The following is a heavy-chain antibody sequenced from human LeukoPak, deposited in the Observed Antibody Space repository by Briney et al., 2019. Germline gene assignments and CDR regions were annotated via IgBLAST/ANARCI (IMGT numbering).Heavy chain of an antibody. Sequence: SETLSLTCTVPGGSISSNYWSWIRQPAGKGLEWIGRVYTSGSTSYNPSLKSRVTMSVDTSKNQFSLKLSSVTAADAAVYYCAREGSSWYQAGYYYYYYMDVWGKGTTVTVSS. D-gene: IGHD6-13*01. J-gene: IGHJ6*03. CDR3: AREGSSWYQAGYYYYYYMDV. CDR1: GGSISSNY. V-gene: IGHV4-4*07. CDR2: VYTSGST.